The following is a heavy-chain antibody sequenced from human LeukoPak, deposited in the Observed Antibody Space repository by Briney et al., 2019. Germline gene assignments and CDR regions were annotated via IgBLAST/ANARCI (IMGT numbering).Heavy chain of an antibody. V-gene: IGHV4-31*03. Sequence: SQTLSLTCTVSGGSISSGGYYWSWIRRHPGKGLEWIGYIYYSGSTYYNPSLKSRVTISVDTSKNQFSLKLSSVTAADTAVYYCARASYGDYYFDYWGQGTLVTVSS. CDR2: IYYSGST. CDR1: GGSISSGGYY. CDR3: ARASYGDYYFDY. D-gene: IGHD4-17*01. J-gene: IGHJ4*02.